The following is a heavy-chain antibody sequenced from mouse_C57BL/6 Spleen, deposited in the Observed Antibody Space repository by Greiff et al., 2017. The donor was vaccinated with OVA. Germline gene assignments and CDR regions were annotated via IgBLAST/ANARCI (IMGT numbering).Heavy chain of an antibody. J-gene: IGHJ2*01. V-gene: IGHV1-47*01. CDR1: GYTFTTYP. CDR3: ARKGYYGSSLYYFDY. CDR2: FHPYNDDT. D-gene: IGHD1-1*01. Sequence: QVQLQQSGAELVKPGASVKMSCKASGYTFTTYPIEWMKQNHGKSLEWIGNFHPYNDDTKYNEKFKGKATLTVEKSSSTVYLGLSRLTSDDSAVYYCARKGYYGSSLYYFDYWGQGTTLTVSS.